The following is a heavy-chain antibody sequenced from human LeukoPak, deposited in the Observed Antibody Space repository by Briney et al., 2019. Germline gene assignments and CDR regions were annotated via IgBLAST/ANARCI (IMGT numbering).Heavy chain of an antibody. CDR3: ARDPGYESWSPFWGGMDV. CDR2: ITRDGSST. V-gene: IGHV3-74*01. J-gene: IGHJ6*04. D-gene: IGHD3-16*01. CDR1: GFTFSSSR. Sequence: GGSLRLSCAASGFTFSSSRMHWVRQAPGKGLVWVSRITRDGSSTTYADSVKGRFTTSRDNPKNTLYLQMDSLRDDDTAVYYCARDPGYESWSPFWGGMDVWGNGTTVIVPS.